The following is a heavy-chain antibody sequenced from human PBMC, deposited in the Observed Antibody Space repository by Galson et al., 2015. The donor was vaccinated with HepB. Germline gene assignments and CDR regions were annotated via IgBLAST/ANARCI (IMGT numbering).Heavy chain of an antibody. CDR2: ISYDGSNK. Sequence: LRLSCAASGFTFSSYGMHWVRQAPGKGLEWVAVISYDGSNKYYADSVKGRFTISRDNSKNTLYLQMNSLRAEDTAVYYCAKVSYCSGGSCYSDYYYGMDVWGQGTTVTVSS. D-gene: IGHD2-15*01. V-gene: IGHV3-30*18. CDR1: GFTFSSYG. J-gene: IGHJ6*02. CDR3: AKVSYCSGGSCYSDYYYGMDV.